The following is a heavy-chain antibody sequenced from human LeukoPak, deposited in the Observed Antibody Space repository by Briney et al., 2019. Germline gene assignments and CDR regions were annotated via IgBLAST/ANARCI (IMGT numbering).Heavy chain of an antibody. CDR3: AKDMSSSFDAFDI. D-gene: IGHD6-13*01. CDR1: GFTFDDYA. CDR2: ISWNSGSI. Sequence: GGSLRLSCAASGFTFDDYAMHWVRQAPGKGLEWVSGISWNSGSIGYADSAKGRFTISRDNAKNSLYLQMNSLRAEDTALYYCAKDMSSSFDAFDIWGQGTMVTVSS. J-gene: IGHJ3*02. V-gene: IGHV3-9*01.